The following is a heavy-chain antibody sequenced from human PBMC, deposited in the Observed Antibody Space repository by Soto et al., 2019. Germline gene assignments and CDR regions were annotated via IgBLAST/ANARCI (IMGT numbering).Heavy chain of an antibody. D-gene: IGHD3-10*01. CDR2: TYYSGST. CDR3: ARRRVRGVTFDY. Sequence: QLQLQESGPGLVKPSETLSLTCIVSGGSISSSSYYWAWIRQPPGKGLKWIGSTYYSGSTYYNPSLKSRVTISVDTSKNQFSLKLSSVTAADTAVYYCARRRVRGVTFDYWGQGTLVTVSS. J-gene: IGHJ4*02. V-gene: IGHV4-39*01. CDR1: GGSISSSSYY.